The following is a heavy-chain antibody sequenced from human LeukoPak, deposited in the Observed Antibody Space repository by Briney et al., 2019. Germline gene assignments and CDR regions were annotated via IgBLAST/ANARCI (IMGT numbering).Heavy chain of an antibody. CDR2: ISANGGDT. D-gene: IGHD2-2*01. Sequence: GGSLRLSCTASGFTFSSYAMCWVRQAPGKGLEWVSCISANGGDTYYADSVKARFTVSRDNSKNTLCLQMNSLRAEDTAIYFCAKASLGFCITTSCFPVDYWGQGTLVTVSS. CDR3: AKASLGFCITTSCFPVDY. J-gene: IGHJ4*02. V-gene: IGHV3-23*01. CDR1: GFTFSSYA.